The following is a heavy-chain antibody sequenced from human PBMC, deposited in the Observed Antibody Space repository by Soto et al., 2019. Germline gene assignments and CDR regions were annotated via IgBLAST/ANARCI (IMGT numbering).Heavy chain of an antibody. V-gene: IGHV1-3*01. D-gene: IGHD2-21*02. J-gene: IGHJ4*02. CDR2: INAGNGNT. Sequence: QVQLVQSGAEVKKPGASVKVSCKASGYTFTSYAMHWVRQAPGQRLEWMGWINAGNGNTKYSQKFQGRVTITRDTSASTAYMELSSLRSEDTAVYYCARVEGAYCGGDCYYYYFAYWGQGTLVTVSS. CDR1: GYTFTSYA. CDR3: ARVEGAYCGGDCYYYYFAY.